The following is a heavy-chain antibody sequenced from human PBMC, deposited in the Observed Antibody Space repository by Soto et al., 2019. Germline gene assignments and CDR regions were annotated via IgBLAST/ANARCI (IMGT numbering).Heavy chain of an antibody. Sequence: QVQLVQSGAEVKKPGSSVKVSCKASGATFTSETISWVRQAPGQGLEWMGGIIPLFGAANYAQKFQGRVTITADDSTNTVYMELSSLRSDDMAVYYCATELGENPASPFDSWGQGTLVTVSS. V-gene: IGHV1-69*01. CDR1: GATFTSET. CDR2: IIPLFGAA. D-gene: IGHD2-21*01. J-gene: IGHJ4*02. CDR3: ATELGENPASPFDS.